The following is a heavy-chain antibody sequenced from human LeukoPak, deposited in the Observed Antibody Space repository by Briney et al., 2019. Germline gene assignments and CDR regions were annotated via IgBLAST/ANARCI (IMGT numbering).Heavy chain of an antibody. CDR2: ISTTSSFI. CDR3: ARVAYGDYYFDY. CDR1: GFAFSSYW. J-gene: IGHJ4*02. Sequence: PGGSLRLSCVASGFAFSSYWMSWVRQAPGKGLEWVSSISTTSSFIYYADSVKGRFTVSRDYAKNSLFLQMTSLRAEDTAVYYCARVAYGDYYFDYWGQGTLVTVSS. V-gene: IGHV3-21*01. D-gene: IGHD4-17*01.